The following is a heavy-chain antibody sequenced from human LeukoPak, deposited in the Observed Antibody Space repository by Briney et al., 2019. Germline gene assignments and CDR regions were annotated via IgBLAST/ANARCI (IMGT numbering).Heavy chain of an antibody. Sequence: ASVKVSCKASGYTFTGYYMHWVRQAPGQGLEWMGWINPNSGGTSYAQKFQGRVTMTRDTSISTAYMELSRLRSDDTAVYYCARESGYSGYDSLVYWGQGTLVTVSS. V-gene: IGHV1-2*02. J-gene: IGHJ4*02. CDR3: ARESGYSGYDSLVY. D-gene: IGHD5-12*01. CDR2: INPNSGGT. CDR1: GYTFTGYY.